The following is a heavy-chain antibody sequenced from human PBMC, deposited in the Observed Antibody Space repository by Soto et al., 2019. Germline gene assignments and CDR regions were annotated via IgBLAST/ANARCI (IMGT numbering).Heavy chain of an antibody. V-gene: IGHV1-18*01. CDR1: GYTFSNYG. CDR3: ARVVLGAEAWFGP. J-gene: IGHJ5*02. D-gene: IGHD2-2*01. CDR2: ISLYSDGT. Sequence: RASVKVSCKTSGYTFSNYGITWVRQAPGQPLEWLGWISLYSDGTNYAQKFQGRVSMTTDTSTTTAYMELRSLRSDDTAVYYCARVVLGAEAWFGPWGQGTLVTVSS.